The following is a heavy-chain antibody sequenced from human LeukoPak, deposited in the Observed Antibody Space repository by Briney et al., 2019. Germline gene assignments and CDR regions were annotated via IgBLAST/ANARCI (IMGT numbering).Heavy chain of an antibody. V-gene: IGHV3-21*01. J-gene: IGHJ4*02. D-gene: IGHD3-10*01. Sequence: GGSLRLSCAASGFTFSSYAMHWVRQAPGKGLEWVSSISSSSSYIYYADSVKGRFTISRDNAKNSLYLQMNGLRAEDTAVYYCARNVRGVLKSLFDYWGQGTLVTVSS. CDR3: ARNVRGVLKSLFDY. CDR1: GFTFSSYA. CDR2: ISSSSSYI.